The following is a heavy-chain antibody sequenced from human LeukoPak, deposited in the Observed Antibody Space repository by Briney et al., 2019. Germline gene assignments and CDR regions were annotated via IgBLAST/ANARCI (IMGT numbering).Heavy chain of an antibody. V-gene: IGHV3-23*01. D-gene: IGHD3-9*01. J-gene: IGHJ4*02. CDR2: VSSSGDTT. CDR3: VRDLTSGARFDY. CDR1: GFSFSTYG. Sequence: GGSLRLSCVGSGFSFSTYGMTWVRQAPGKGLEWVSSVSSSGDTTYYAVSLKGLTTISRDNFRNTVSLEMSKLRPEDTALYYCVRDLTSGARFDYWGQGTLVTVST.